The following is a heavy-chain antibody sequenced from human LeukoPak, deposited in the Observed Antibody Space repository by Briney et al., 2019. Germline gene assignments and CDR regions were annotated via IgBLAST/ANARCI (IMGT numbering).Heavy chain of an antibody. Sequence: GGSLRLSCAVSGFTLSSYWMNWVRQAPGKGLEWVANIKQDGSEKNYVDSVKGRFTISRDNAKSSLFLQMNDLRAEDTAVYYCAKGGRGNGEVYWGQGTLVTVSS. CDR2: IKQDGSEK. CDR1: GFTLSSYW. D-gene: IGHD2-8*01. V-gene: IGHV3-7*01. J-gene: IGHJ4*02. CDR3: AKGGRGNGEVY.